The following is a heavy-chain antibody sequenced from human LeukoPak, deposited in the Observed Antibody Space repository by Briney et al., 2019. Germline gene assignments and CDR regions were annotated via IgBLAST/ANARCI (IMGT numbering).Heavy chain of an antibody. CDR3: ARFAYYGSGSSTNFDY. V-gene: IGHV4-59*01. D-gene: IGHD3-10*01. CDR2: IYYSGST. J-gene: IGHJ4*02. CDR1: GGSISSYY. Sequence: SETLSLTCTVSGGSISSYYWSWIRQPPGKGLEWIRYIYYSGSTNYNPSLKSRVTISVDTSKNQFSLKLSSVTAADTAVYYCARFAYYGSGSSTNFDYWGQGTLVTVSS.